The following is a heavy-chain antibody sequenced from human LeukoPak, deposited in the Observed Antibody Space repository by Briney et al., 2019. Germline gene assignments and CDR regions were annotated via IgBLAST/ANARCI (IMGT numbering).Heavy chain of an antibody. CDR2: IYYSGST. Sequence: SQTLSLTCTVSGGSISSGDYYWSWLRQPPGKGLEWIGYIYYSGSTYYNPSLKSRVTISVDTSKNQFSLKLSSVTAADTAVYYCARSSSGYYYPDFGGLGYWGQGTLVTVSS. CDR1: GGSISSGDYY. V-gene: IGHV4-30-4*01. J-gene: IGHJ4*02. D-gene: IGHD3-22*01. CDR3: ARSSSGYYYPDFGGLGY.